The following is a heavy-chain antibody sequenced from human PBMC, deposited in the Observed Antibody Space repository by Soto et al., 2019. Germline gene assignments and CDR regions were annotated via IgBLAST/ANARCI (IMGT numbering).Heavy chain of an antibody. CDR3: ASLVWSEYQFDY. V-gene: IGHV4-30-4*01. J-gene: IGHJ4*02. Sequence: KPSETLSLTCTVSGASISSGDYYWSWIRQAPGKGLEWIGNIYYSGSANYNPSLKSRVTISIDTSKNQFSLKLTSVTAADTAVYYCASLVWSEYQFDYWGQGTLVTVSS. CDR2: IYYSGSA. CDR1: GASISSGDYY. D-gene: IGHD3-3*01.